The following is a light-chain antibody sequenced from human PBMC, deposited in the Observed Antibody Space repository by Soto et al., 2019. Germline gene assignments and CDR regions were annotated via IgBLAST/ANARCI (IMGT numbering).Light chain of an antibody. Sequence: DSEMTQSXATLSGXXXXTXXXXXAFSQSVSGWLAWYQQKPGKAPKLLIHDASNLETGVPSRFSGSGSGTDFALTISSLQPEDFATYYCQQSYDTLSITFGQGTRLEVK. CDR1: QSVSGW. CDR2: DAS. V-gene: IGKV1-5*01. CDR3: QQSYDTLSIT. J-gene: IGKJ5*01.